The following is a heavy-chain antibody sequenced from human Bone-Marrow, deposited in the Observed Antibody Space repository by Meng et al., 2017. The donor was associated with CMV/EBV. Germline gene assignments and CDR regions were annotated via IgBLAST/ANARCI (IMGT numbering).Heavy chain of an antibody. Sequence: YHLTGYYMHWVRQAPGQGLEWMGWINPNSGGTNYAQKFQGRVTMTRDTSISTAYMELSRLRSDDTAVYYCARGPVDTAMSKYNWFDPWGQGTLVTVSS. CDR3: ARGPVDTAMSKYNWFDP. CDR1: YHLTGYY. V-gene: IGHV1-2*02. CDR2: INPNSGGT. J-gene: IGHJ5*02. D-gene: IGHD5-18*01.